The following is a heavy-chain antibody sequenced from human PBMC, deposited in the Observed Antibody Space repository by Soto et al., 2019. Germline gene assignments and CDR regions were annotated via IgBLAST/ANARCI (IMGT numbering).Heavy chain of an antibody. CDR1: GFSFSTFA. CDR3: ARDGLPDDFRSGGYWFDP. D-gene: IGHD3-3*01. Sequence: QAYLVESGGGVVQPGRSLRLSCAASGFSFSTFALHWVRQAPGEGLEWVALISHDGRNEKYAESVKGRFTISRDNSKNTVYMQMDSLRLEDTGVYYCARDGLPDDFRSGGYWFDPWGQGTQGTVSS. CDR2: ISHDGRNE. J-gene: IGHJ5*02. V-gene: IGHV3-30-3*01.